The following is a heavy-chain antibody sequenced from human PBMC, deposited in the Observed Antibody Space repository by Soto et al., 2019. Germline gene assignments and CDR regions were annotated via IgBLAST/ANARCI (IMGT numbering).Heavy chain of an antibody. V-gene: IGHV4-30-2*03. CDR1: GGSISSGGYS. CDR3: ARSISVAMDF. Sequence: SETLSLTCAVSGGSISSGGYSWGWIRQPPGKGLEWIGSIYYSGSTYYNPSLKSRVTISVDTSKNQFSLKLSSVTAADTAVYYCARSISVAMDFWGQGSLVTVS. J-gene: IGHJ4*02. CDR2: IYYSGST. D-gene: IGHD6-19*01.